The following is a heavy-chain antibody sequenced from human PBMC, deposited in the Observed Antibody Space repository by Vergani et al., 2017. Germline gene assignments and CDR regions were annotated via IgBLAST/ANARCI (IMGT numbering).Heavy chain of an antibody. V-gene: IGHV4-34*01. CDR2: INHSGST. CDR3: ARVGRVVPAAIWKSSIAARGRVDP. Sequence: QVQLQQWGAGLLKPSETLSLTCAVYGGSFSGYYWSWIRQPPGKGLEWIGEINHSGSTNYNPSLKSRVTISVDTSKNQFSLKLSSVTAADTAVYYCARVGRVVPAAIWKSSIAARGRVDPWSQGTLVTVSS. CDR1: GGSFSGYY. D-gene: IGHD2-2*02. J-gene: IGHJ5*02.